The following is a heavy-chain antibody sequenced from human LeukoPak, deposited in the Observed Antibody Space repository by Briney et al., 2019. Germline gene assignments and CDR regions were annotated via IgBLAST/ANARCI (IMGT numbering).Heavy chain of an antibody. CDR2: IYSGGST. CDR3: ARYITRHYYDSSGYYHYFDY. Sequence: GGSLRLSCAASGFTVSSNYMSWVRQAPGKGLERVSVIYSGGSTYYADPVKGRFTISRDNSKNTLYLQMNSLRAAATAVYYCARYITRHYYDSSGYYHYFDYWGQGTLVTVSS. CDR1: GFTVSSNY. J-gene: IGHJ4*02. D-gene: IGHD3-22*01. V-gene: IGHV3-53*01.